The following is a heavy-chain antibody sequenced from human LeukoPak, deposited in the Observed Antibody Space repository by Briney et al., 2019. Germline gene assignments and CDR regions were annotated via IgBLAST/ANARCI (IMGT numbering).Heavy chain of an antibody. CDR3: AKNRGAGSLYYYHMNV. CDR2: ISGSGGST. CDR1: GFTFSSYA. J-gene: IGHJ6*03. D-gene: IGHD1-26*01. Sequence: GGSLRLSCAASGFTFSSYAMSWVRQAPGKGLEWVSAISGSGGSTYYADSVKGRFTISRDNSKNTLYLQLNSLRVEDTAVYYCAKNRGAGSLYYYHMNVWGKGTTVTVSS. V-gene: IGHV3-23*01.